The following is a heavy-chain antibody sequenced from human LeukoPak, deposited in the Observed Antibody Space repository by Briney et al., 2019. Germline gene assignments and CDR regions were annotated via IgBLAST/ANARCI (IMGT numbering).Heavy chain of an antibody. CDR2: IYYSGST. D-gene: IGHD5-12*01. CDR3: AGNQVTKRGYSGYDYWYYFDY. J-gene: IGHJ4*02. CDR1: GGSISSYY. Sequence: SETLSLTCTVSGGSISSYYWSWIRQPPGKGLEWIGYIYYSGSTNYNPSLKSRVTISVDTSKNQFSLKLSSVTAADPAVYYCAGNQVTKRGYSGYDYWYYFDYWAREPWSPSPQ. V-gene: IGHV4-59*01.